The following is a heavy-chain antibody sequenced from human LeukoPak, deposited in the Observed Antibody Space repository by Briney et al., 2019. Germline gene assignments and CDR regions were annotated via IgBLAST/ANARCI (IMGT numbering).Heavy chain of an antibody. V-gene: IGHV3-33*01. CDR3: ARELTAMATFDY. CDR2: IWYDGSNK. CDR1: GFTFSSYG. J-gene: IGHJ4*02. Sequence: GRSLRLSCAASGFTFSSYGMHWVRQAPRKGLEWVAVIWYDGSNKYYADSVKGRFTISRDNSKNTLYLQMNSLRAEDTAVYYCARELTAMATFDYWGQGTLVTVSS. D-gene: IGHD5-18*01.